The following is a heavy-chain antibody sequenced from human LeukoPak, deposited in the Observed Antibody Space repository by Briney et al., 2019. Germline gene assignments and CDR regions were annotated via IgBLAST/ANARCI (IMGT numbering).Heavy chain of an antibody. CDR1: GFTFSSYS. D-gene: IGHD3-9*01. J-gene: IGHJ3*02. Sequence: GGSLRLSCAASGFTFSSYSMNWVRQAPGKGLEWVSYISSSSSTIYYADSVKGRFTISRDNAKNSLYLQMNSLRAEDTAVYYCARDPPNQYYDILTGYSPDDAFDIWGQGTMVTVSS. CDR3: ARDPPNQYYDILTGYSPDDAFDI. V-gene: IGHV3-48*04. CDR2: ISSSSSTI.